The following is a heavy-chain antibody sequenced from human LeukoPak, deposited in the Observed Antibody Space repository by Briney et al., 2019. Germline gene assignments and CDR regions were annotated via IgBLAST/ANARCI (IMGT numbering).Heavy chain of an antibody. CDR3: SRLSGARYYYDSSGYYNIHE. V-gene: IGHV4-39*01. CDR2: IYYSGST. Sequence: SETLSLTCTVSGGSISSSSYYWGWIRQPPGKALEWIGSIYYSGSTYYKPSLKSRVTISVDTSKNQFSLKLSSVTAADSAVLGFSRLSGARYYYDSSGYYNIHEWAQATLVPASP. J-gene: IGHJ4*02. D-gene: IGHD3-22*01. CDR1: GGSISSSSYY.